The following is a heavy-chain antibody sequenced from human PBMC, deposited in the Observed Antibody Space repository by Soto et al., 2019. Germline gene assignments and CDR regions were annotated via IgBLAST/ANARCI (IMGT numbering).Heavy chain of an antibody. J-gene: IGHJ5*02. CDR3: ARVHKDIVLVPAAVPNWFAP. Sequence: QVQLVQSGAEVKKPGASVKVSCKASGYTFTSYGISWVRQAPGQGLEWMGWISAYNGNTNYAQKLQGRVTMTTDTSTSTAYMELRSLRSDDTAVYYCARVHKDIVLVPAAVPNWFAPWGQGTLVTVSS. CDR1: GYTFTSYG. V-gene: IGHV1-18*01. D-gene: IGHD2-2*01. CDR2: ISAYNGNT.